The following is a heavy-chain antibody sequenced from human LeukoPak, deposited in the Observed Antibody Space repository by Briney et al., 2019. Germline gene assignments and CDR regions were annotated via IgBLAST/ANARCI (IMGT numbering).Heavy chain of an antibody. V-gene: IGHV1-8*01. J-gene: IGHJ5*02. CDR2: MNPNSGNT. Sequence: ASVKVSCKASGYTFTSYDINWVRQATGQGLELMGWMNPNSGNTGYAQKFQGRVTMTRNTSISTAYMELSRLRSEDTAVYYCARVFPYYDFWSGYRNWFDPWGQGTLVTVSS. D-gene: IGHD3-3*01. CDR1: GYTFTSYD. CDR3: ARVFPYYDFWSGYRNWFDP.